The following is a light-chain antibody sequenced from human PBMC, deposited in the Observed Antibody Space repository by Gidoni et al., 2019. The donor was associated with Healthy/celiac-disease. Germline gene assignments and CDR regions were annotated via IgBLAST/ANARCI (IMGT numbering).Light chain of an antibody. CDR3: QQRSNWPPYT. Sequence: ELVLTQSPATLSLSPGERATLSCRASQSVSSYLAWYQQKPGQAPRLLIYDASNRATGIPARFSGSGSGTDFTLTISSLEPEDLAVYYCQQRSNWPPYTFXXXTKLEIK. J-gene: IGKJ2*01. V-gene: IGKV3-11*01. CDR2: DAS. CDR1: QSVSSY.